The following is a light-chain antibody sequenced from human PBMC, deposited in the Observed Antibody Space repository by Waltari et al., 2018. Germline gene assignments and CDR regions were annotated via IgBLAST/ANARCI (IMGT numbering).Light chain of an antibody. V-gene: IGKV3-20*01. J-gene: IGKJ1*01. CDR3: QKYGTLPAT. CDR2: DTS. Sequence: DIVLTQSPGTLSLSPGERATLSCRASENIRSFLAWYQQTPGQAPRLLIYDTSTRATGIPDRFSGSGSGTDCSLTISRLEPEDFAVYYCQKYGTLPATFGQGTKVEIK. CDR1: ENIRSF.